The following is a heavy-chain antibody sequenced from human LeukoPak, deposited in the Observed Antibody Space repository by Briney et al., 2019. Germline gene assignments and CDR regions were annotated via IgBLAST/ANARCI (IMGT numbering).Heavy chain of an antibody. D-gene: IGHD5-18*01. CDR3: GKTTVGYSSGQKPAWPVDY. CDR1: GFTFSNFA. J-gene: IGHJ4*02. V-gene: IGHV3-23*01. Sequence: GGSLRLSCAASGFTFSNFAMHWVRQAPGKGLEWVAGIFGSGGSPHYADPVKGRFTISRDNSRNTVYLQINSLRAEDTTVYYCGKTTVGYSSGQKPAWPVDYWGQGTLVTVSS. CDR2: IFGSGGSP.